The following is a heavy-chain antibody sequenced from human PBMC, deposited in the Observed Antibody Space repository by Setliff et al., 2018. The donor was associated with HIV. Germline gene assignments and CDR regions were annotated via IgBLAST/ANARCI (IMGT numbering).Heavy chain of an antibody. CDR1: GYTFSSYG. CDR3: ARDTMVVVSRFDY. Sequence: KVSCKASGYTFSSYGISWVRQAPGQGLEWMGWISGYNGDTNYAQKFQGRVTMTTDTSTNTAYMELRSLTSDDTAVYYCARDTMVVVSRFDYWGQGTPVTVSS. D-gene: IGHD2-21*01. V-gene: IGHV1-18*01. J-gene: IGHJ4*02. CDR2: ISGYNGDT.